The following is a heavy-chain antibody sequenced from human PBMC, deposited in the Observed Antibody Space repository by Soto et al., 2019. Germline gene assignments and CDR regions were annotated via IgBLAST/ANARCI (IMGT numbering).Heavy chain of an antibody. D-gene: IGHD6-19*01. V-gene: IGHV4-31*03. CDR1: GRPVSSGGYY. CDR2: IYNIGSP. J-gene: IGHJ5*01. Sequence: SETLSLTCTVSGRPVSSGGYYWTWIRQFPGKGLEWIGYIYNIGSPSYNPSLKSRLSMSLDASKNQFSLNLTSVTAADTAIYYCVRDRALDSSGHWFDSWGQGTLVTVSS. CDR3: VRDRALDSSGHWFDS.